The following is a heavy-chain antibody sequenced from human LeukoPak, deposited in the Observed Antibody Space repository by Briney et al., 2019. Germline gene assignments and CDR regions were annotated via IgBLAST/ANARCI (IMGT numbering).Heavy chain of an antibody. CDR2: IIPIFGTA. CDR3: ARGYGDYPPSRYFDY. CDR1: GGTFSSYA. D-gene: IGHD4-17*01. V-gene: IGHV1-69*13. Sequence: ASVQVSCKASGGTFSSYAISWVRQAPGQGLEWMGGIIPIFGTANYAQKFQGRVTITADESTSTAYMELGSLRSEDTAVYYCARGYGDYPPSRYFDYWGQGTLVTVSS. J-gene: IGHJ4*02.